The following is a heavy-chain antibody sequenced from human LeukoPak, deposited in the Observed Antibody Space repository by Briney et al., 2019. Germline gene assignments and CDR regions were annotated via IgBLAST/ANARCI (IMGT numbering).Heavy chain of an antibody. CDR2: INHSGST. V-gene: IGHV4-34*01. CDR1: GGSFSGYY. J-gene: IGHJ4*02. CDR3: ARGRPMKSSFDY. Sequence: PSETLSLTCAVYGGSFSGYYWSWIRQPQGKGLEWIGEINHSGSTNYNPSLKSRVTISVDTSKNQFSLKLSSVTAADTAVYYCARGRPMKSSFDYWGQGTLVTVSS. D-gene: IGHD3-10*01.